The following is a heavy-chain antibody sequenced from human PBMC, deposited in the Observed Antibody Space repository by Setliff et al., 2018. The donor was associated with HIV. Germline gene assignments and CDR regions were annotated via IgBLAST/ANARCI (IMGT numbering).Heavy chain of an antibody. CDR1: GGSISSHY. V-gene: IGHV4-59*11. CDR3: ARGGTVLPPGAFDI. J-gene: IGHJ3*02. D-gene: IGHD2-15*01. CDR2: IYYSGST. Sequence: ASETLSLTCTVSGGSISSHYWSWIRQPPGKGLEWIGSIYYSGSTNYNPSLKSRVTISVDTSKNQFFLKLSSGTAADTAVYYCARGGTVLPPGAFDIWGQGTMVTVSS.